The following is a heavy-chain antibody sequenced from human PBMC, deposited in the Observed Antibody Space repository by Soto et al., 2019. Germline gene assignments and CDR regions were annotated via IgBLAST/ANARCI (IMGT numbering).Heavy chain of an antibody. J-gene: IGHJ4*02. V-gene: IGHV4-30-4*01. CDR1: GGSISTGDYF. CDR3: ASGVPLMTYDILTGYPEALFDY. Sequence: PSETLSLTCTVSGGSISTGDYFWSWIRQPPGKGLEWIGYIYYTGSTFYNPSLRSRVTISGDTSKNEFSLKLSSVTAADTAVYYCASGVPLMTYDILTGYPEALFDYWGQGTLVTVSS. CDR2: IYYTGST. D-gene: IGHD3-9*01.